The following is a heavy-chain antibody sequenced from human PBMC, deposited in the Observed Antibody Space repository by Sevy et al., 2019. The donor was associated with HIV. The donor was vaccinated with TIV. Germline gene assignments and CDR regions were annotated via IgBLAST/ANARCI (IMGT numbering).Heavy chain of an antibody. J-gene: IGHJ3*02. CDR2: IMPIFGSA. CDR1: GGTFGSYV. CDR3: ARLGGEVGTTFPFDM. Sequence: ASVKVSCKASGGTFGSYVISWVRQVPGQGFEWMGKIMPIFGSANYAQNFQGRVTITADESTGTVYMEMSSLRFEDTAIYYCARLGGEVGTTFPFDMWGQGTMVTVSS. V-gene: IGHV1-69*13. D-gene: IGHD3-16*01.